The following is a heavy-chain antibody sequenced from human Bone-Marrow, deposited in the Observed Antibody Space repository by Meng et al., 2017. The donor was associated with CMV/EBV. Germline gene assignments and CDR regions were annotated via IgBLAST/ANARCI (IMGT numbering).Heavy chain of an antibody. CDR1: GFSFSSYG. D-gene: IGHD4-11*01. V-gene: IGHV3-30*02. CDR2: IRNDGSKK. CDR3: ASVDYSNSYYYYYGMDV. J-gene: IGHJ6*02. Sequence: GESLKISCAASGFSFSSYGMQWVRQAPGKGLEWVTFIRNDGSKKYYADSVKGRFTISRDNAKNSLYLQMNSLRAEDTAVYYCASVDYSNSYYYYYGMDVWGQGTTVTVSS.